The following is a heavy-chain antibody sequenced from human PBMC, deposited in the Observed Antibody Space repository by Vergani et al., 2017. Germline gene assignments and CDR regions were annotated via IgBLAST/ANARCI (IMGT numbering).Heavy chain of an antibody. V-gene: IGHV4-34*01. CDR1: GGSFSGYY. D-gene: IGHD6-6*01. CDR2: INHSGST. CDR3: AGRSLAARLHAFDI. Sequence: QVQLQQWGAGLLKPSETLSLTCAVYGGSFSGYYWSWIRQPPGKGLEWIGEINHSGSTNYNPSLKSRVTISVDTSKNQFSLKLSSVTAADTAVYYCAGRSLAARLHAFDIWGQGTMVTVSS. J-gene: IGHJ3*02.